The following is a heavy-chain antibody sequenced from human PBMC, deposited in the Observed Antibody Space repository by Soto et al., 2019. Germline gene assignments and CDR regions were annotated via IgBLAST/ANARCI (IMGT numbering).Heavy chain of an antibody. CDR1: GGSISSYY. CDR2: IYYSGST. Sequence: SETLSLTCTVSGGSISSYYWSWIRQPPGKGLEWIGYIYYSGSTNYNPSLKSRVTISVDTSKNQFSLKLSSVTAADTAVYYCARTGAYYDFWSGYYTSSRGTYYYYYYMDVWGKGTTVTVSS. CDR3: ARTGAYYDFWSGYYTSSRGTYYYYYYMDV. D-gene: IGHD3-3*01. J-gene: IGHJ6*03. V-gene: IGHV4-59*01.